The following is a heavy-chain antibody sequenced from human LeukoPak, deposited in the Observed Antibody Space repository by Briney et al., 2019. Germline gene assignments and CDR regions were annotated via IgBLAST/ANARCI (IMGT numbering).Heavy chain of an antibody. Sequence: ASVKVSCKASGYTFTGYYMHWVRQAPGQGLEWMGWINPNSGGTNYAQKFQGRVTMTRDTSISTAYMELSRLRSDDTAVYYCASDMYCSGGSCCYADYCGQGTLVTVSS. D-gene: IGHD2-15*01. CDR1: GYTFTGYY. CDR2: INPNSGGT. J-gene: IGHJ4*02. V-gene: IGHV1-2*02. CDR3: ASDMYCSGGSCCYADY.